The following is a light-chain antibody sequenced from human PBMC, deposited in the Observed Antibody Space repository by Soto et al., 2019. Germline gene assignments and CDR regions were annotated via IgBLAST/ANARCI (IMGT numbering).Light chain of an antibody. J-gene: IGKJ4*01. V-gene: IGKV3-20*01. Sequence: ILLTQSPGTLSLSPGERASLSCRASQSVDSGSLAWYQQKPGQTPRLLIYATSHRATGIPDRFRGSGSGADFTLTINRLEPEDFAVYYCQEYGSNFGGGTKVEIK. CDR3: QEYGSN. CDR1: QSVDSGS. CDR2: ATS.